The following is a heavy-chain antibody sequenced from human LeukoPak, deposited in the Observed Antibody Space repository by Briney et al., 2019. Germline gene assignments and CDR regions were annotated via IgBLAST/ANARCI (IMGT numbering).Heavy chain of an antibody. CDR3: ARGFYYGSGSYPSNYYMDV. D-gene: IGHD3-10*01. Sequence: GGSLRLSCAASGSTFSSYSMNWVRQAPGKGLEWVSYISSSSSTIYYADSVKGRFTISRDNAKNSLYLQMNSLRAEDTAVYYCARGFYYGSGSYPSNYYMDVWGKGTTVTVSS. V-gene: IGHV3-48*01. J-gene: IGHJ6*03. CDR1: GSTFSSYS. CDR2: ISSSSSTI.